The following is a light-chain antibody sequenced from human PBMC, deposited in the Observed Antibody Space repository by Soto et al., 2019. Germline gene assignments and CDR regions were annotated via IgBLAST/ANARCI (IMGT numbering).Light chain of an antibody. CDR3: QQYNNYPRT. Sequence: IQMTQSPSTLSASIGDRVTLTCRASESIRTWLAWYQHKPGKAPKFLIYDASSLESGVPSRFSGSGSGTEFTLTISNLQPDDFATYFCQQYNNYPRTFGQGTKVDI. CDR1: ESIRTW. J-gene: IGKJ1*01. CDR2: DAS. V-gene: IGKV1-5*01.